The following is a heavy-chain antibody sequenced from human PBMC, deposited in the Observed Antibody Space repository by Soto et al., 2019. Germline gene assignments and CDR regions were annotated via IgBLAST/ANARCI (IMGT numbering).Heavy chain of an antibody. Sequence: GASVKVSCKASGYTFTGYYMHWVRQAPGQGLEWMGWINPNSGGTSYAQKFQGRVTMTRDTSISTAYMELSRLRSDDTAVYYCARDPFLGYCSGGSCWGGYWGQGTLVTVSS. J-gene: IGHJ4*02. V-gene: IGHV1-2*02. CDR2: INPNSGGT. CDR1: GYTFTGYY. CDR3: ARDPFLGYCSGGSCWGGY. D-gene: IGHD2-15*01.